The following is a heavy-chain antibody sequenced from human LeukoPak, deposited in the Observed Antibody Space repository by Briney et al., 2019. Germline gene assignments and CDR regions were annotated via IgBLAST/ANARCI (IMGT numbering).Heavy chain of an antibody. V-gene: IGHV1-8*01. CDR2: MNPNSGNT. J-gene: IGHJ5*02. CDR1: GYTFTSYD. D-gene: IGHD2-2*01. CDR3: ARGGYCSSTNCYAPEDNWFDP. Sequence: GASVKVSCKASGYTFTSYDINWVRQATGQGLEWMGWMNPNSGNTGYAQKFQGRVTMTRNTSISTAYMELSSLRSEDTAVYYCARGGYCSSTNCYAPEDNWFDPWGQGTLVTVSS.